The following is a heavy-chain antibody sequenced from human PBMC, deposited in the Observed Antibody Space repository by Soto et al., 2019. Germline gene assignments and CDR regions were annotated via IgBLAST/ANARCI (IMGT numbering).Heavy chain of an antibody. CDR3: ARGKRVDNGNYDAFDI. J-gene: IGHJ3*02. CDR2: ISAYNGNT. V-gene: IGHV1-18*01. D-gene: IGHD1-7*01. Sequence: ASVKVSCKASGYTFTSYGISWVRQAPGQGLEWMGWISAYNGNTNYAQKLQGRVTMTTDTSTSTAYMELRSLRSDDTAVYYCARGKRVDNGNYDAFDIWGQGTMVTVSS. CDR1: GYTFTSYG.